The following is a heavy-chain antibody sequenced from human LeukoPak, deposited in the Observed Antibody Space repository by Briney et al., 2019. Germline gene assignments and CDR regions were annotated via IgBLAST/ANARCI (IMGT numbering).Heavy chain of an antibody. CDR3: ARAHCRYDFWSGYYPNWFDP. Sequence: PSETLSLTCTVSGGSISSSSYYWGWIRQPPGKGLEWIGSIYYTGSTYYNPSLKSRVTISVDTSKNQFSLKLSSVTAADTAVYYCARAHCRYDFWSGYYPNWFDPWGQGTLVTVSS. V-gene: IGHV4-39*07. CDR2: IYYTGST. CDR1: GGSISSSSYY. D-gene: IGHD3-3*01. J-gene: IGHJ5*02.